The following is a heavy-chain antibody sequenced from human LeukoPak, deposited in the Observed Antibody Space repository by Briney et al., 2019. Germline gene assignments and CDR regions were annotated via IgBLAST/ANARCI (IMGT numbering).Heavy chain of an antibody. CDR2: IIPIFGTA. CDR3: ASKAGWSGYLAAYYYYGMDV. Sequence: ASVKVSCKASVGTFSSYAISWVRQAPGQGLEWMGGIIPIFGTANYAQKFQGRVTITADESTSTAYMELSSLRSEDTAVYYCASKAGWSGYLAAYYYYGMDVWGQGTTVTVSS. CDR1: VGTFSSYA. D-gene: IGHD3-3*01. J-gene: IGHJ6*02. V-gene: IGHV1-69*13.